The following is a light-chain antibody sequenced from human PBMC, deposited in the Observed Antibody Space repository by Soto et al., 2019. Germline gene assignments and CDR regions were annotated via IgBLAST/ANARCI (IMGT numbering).Light chain of an antibody. CDR2: EVS. CDR1: SSDIGGYNY. V-gene: IGLV2-14*01. CDR3: SSFKTSTTLYV. J-gene: IGLJ1*01. Sequence: QSALTQPASVSGSPGQSITISCTGTSSDIGGYNYVSWYQQHPGKVPKLIIFEVSTRPSGVSNRFSGSKSGNTASLTISGLQADDEPDYYCSSFKTSTTLYVFGTGTKVTVL.